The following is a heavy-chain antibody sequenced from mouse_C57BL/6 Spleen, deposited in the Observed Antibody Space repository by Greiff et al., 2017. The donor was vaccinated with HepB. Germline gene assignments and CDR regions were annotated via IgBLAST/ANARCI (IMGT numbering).Heavy chain of an antibody. CDR2: INPNNGGT. J-gene: IGHJ4*01. CDR1: GYTFTDYY. CDR3: ARGDYDEGVDY. V-gene: IGHV1-26*01. Sequence: EVQLQQSGPELVKPGASVKISCKASGYTFTDYYMNWVKQSHGKSLEWIGDINPNNGGTSYNQKFKGKATLTVDKSSSTAYMELRSLTSEDSAVYYCARGDYDEGVDYWGQGTSVTVSS. D-gene: IGHD2-4*01.